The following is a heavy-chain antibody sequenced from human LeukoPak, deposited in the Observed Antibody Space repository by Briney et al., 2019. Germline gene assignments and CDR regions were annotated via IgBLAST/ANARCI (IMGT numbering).Heavy chain of an antibody. V-gene: IGHV1-8*01. J-gene: IGHJ6*03. CDR2: MNPNSSNT. CDR1: GYTFTSYD. CDR3: ATYSSSSGSFYYYMDV. D-gene: IGHD6-6*01. Sequence: GASVKVSCKASGYTFTSYDINWVRQATGQGLEWMRWMNPNSSNTGYAQKFQGRVTMTRNTSISTAYMELSSLRSEDTAVYYCATYSSSSGSFYYYMDVWGKGTTVTVSS.